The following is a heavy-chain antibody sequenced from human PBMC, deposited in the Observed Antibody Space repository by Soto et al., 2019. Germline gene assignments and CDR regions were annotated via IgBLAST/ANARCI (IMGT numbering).Heavy chain of an antibody. CDR1: GFSVSDST. Sequence: GGSLRLSCAASGFSVSDSTMSWVRQAPGKGLEWVSSITASGAVTYCADSVKGRVTISRDTSKDTVFLQMNSVRVEDTAIYYCAKAPLAFDIWGRGTLVTVSS. V-gene: IGHV3-23*01. CDR3: AKAPLAFDI. CDR2: ITASGAVT. J-gene: IGHJ3*02.